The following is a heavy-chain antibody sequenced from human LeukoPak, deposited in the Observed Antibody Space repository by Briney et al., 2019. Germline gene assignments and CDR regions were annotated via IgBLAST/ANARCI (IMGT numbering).Heavy chain of an antibody. D-gene: IGHD3-22*01. CDR3: ARSSGYYYDSSGYNLPPDY. J-gene: IGHJ4*02. V-gene: IGHV4-59*08. Sequence: SETLSLTCTVSGGSISSYYWSWIRQPPGKGLEWIGSIYHSGSTFYNPSLKSRVTISVDTSKNQFSLKLSSVTAADTAVFYCARSSGYYYDSSGYNLPPDYWGQGTLVTVSS. CDR1: GGSISSYY. CDR2: IYHSGST.